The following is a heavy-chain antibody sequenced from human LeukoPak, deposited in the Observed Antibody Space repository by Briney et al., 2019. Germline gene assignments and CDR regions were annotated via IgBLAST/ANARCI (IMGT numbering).Heavy chain of an antibody. V-gene: IGHV4-34*01. CDR3: ARGLSGSGKSYSRRGWFDP. Sequence: PSETLSLTCAVYGGSFSGYYWSWIRQHPGKGLEWIGEINHSGSTNYNPSLKSRVTISVDTSKNQFSLKLSSVTAADTAVYYCARGLSGSGKSYSRRGWFDPWGQGTLVTVSS. D-gene: IGHD3-10*01. J-gene: IGHJ5*02. CDR1: GGSFSGYY. CDR2: INHSGST.